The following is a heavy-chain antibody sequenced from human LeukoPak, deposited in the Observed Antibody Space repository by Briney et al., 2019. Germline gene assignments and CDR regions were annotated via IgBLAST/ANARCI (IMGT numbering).Heavy chain of an antibody. CDR2: ISKSGGDT. J-gene: IGHJ4*02. CDR1: GFTFSDYY. CDR3: ARVRQSGSPLDY. D-gene: IGHD1-26*01. Sequence: GGSLRLSCAASGFTFSDYYMIWIRQAPGKGLEWVSYISKSGGDTNYADSVKGRFTISRDNAKNSLYLQVNSLRAEDTAVYYCARVRQSGSPLDYWGQGTLVTVSS. V-gene: IGHV3-11*05.